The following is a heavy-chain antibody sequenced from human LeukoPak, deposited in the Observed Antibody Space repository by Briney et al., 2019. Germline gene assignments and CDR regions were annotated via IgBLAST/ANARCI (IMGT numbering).Heavy chain of an antibody. J-gene: IGHJ4*02. CDR1: GGSISSSSYY. CDR3: ARDQFDVLRYFDWLLGFDY. CDR2: IYYSGST. D-gene: IGHD3-9*01. Sequence: PSETLSLTCTVSGGSISSSSYYWGWIRQPPGKGLEWIGSIYYSGSTYYNPSLKSRVTISVDTSKNQFSLKLSSVTAADTAVYYCARDQFDVLRYFDWLLGFDYWGQGTLVTVSS. V-gene: IGHV4-39*07.